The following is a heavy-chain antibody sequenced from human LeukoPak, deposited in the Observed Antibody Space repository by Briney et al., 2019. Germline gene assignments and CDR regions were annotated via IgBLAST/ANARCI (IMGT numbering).Heavy chain of an antibody. D-gene: IGHD2-2*01. CDR3: AKTSIYCSSTSCYGGYFDY. Sequence: SETLSLTCAVSGYSISSSNWWGWIRQPPGKGLEWIGYIYYSGSTYYNPSLKSRVTMSVDTSKNQFSLKLSSVTAVDTAVYYCAKTSIYCSSTSCYGGYFDYWGQGTLVTVSS. J-gene: IGHJ4*02. CDR2: IYYSGST. CDR1: GYSISSSNW. V-gene: IGHV4-28*01.